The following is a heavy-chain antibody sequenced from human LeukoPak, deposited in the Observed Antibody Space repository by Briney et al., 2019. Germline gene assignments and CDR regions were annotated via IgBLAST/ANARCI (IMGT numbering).Heavy chain of an antibody. CDR3: AIPIVGATLFDY. CDR1: GYTLTELS. Sequence: ASVKVSCKVSGYTLTELSMHWVRQAPGKGLEWMGGFDPEDGETIYAQKFQSRVTMTEDTSTDTAYMELSSLRSEDTAVYYCAIPIVGATLFDYWGQGTLVTVSS. D-gene: IGHD1-26*01. CDR2: FDPEDGET. V-gene: IGHV1-24*01. J-gene: IGHJ4*02.